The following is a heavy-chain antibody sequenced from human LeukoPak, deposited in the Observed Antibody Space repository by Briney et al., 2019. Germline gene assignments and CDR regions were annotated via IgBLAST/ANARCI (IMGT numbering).Heavy chain of an antibody. V-gene: IGHV1-18*01. Sequence: GASVKVSCKASGGTFSSYAISWVRQAPGQGLEWMGWISAYNGNTNYAQKLQGRVTMTTDTSTSTAYMELRSLRSDDTAVYYCARKYSYGYYPGGDYWGQGTLVTVSS. CDR2: ISAYNGNT. J-gene: IGHJ4*02. D-gene: IGHD5-18*01. CDR3: ARKYSYGYYPGGDY. CDR1: GGTFSSYA.